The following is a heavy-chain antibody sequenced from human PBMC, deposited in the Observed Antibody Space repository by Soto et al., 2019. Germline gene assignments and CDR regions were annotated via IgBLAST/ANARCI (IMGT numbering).Heavy chain of an antibody. V-gene: IGHV4-61*01. CDR1: GGSVSNGMYY. CDR3: ARYCNTSDCRNLSYFDD. CDR2: VYFTGTT. Sequence: SETLSLTCTVSGGSVSNGMYYWSWIRQPPGKGLEWIGNVYFTGTTIYNPSLKSRVTMSVDTYKDQFFLKLTSVTAADTAVYYCARYCNTSDCRNLSYFDDWGLGTMGNVPQ. D-gene: IGHD2-15*01. J-gene: IGHJ4*01.